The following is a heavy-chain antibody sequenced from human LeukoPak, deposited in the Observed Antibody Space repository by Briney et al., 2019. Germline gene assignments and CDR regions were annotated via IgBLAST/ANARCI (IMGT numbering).Heavy chain of an antibody. CDR2: ISGSGGNT. D-gene: IGHD2-15*01. Sequence: HPGGSLRLSCTVSGFTFSSYWMHWVRQAPGKGLEWVSTISGSGGNTYYADSVKGRFTISRDNSKNTLYLQMNSLRVEDTAIYYCARGGSPRGFLGYWGQGTLVTVSS. CDR1: GFTFSSYW. V-gene: IGHV3-23*01. CDR3: ARGGSPRGFLGY. J-gene: IGHJ4*02.